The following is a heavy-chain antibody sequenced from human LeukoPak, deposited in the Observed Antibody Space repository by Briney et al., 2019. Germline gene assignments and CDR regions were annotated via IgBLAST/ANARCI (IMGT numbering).Heavy chain of an antibody. Sequence: GGSLRLSCAASGFTISSHSMNWVRQAPGKGLEWVSSISSSSSYIYYADSVKGRFTISRDNAKNSLYLQMNSLRAEDTAVYYCARGRAAAANWFDPWGQGTLVTVSS. CDR3: ARGRAAAANWFDP. D-gene: IGHD6-13*01. V-gene: IGHV3-21*01. CDR1: GFTISSHS. CDR2: ISSSSSYI. J-gene: IGHJ5*02.